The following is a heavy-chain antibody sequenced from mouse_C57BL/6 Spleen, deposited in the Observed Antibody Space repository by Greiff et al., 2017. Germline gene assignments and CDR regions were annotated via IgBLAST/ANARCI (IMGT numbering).Heavy chain of an antibody. CDR2: INPSTGGT. D-gene: IGHD1-1*01. Sequence: EVQLQESGPELVKPGASVKISCKASGYSFTGYYMNWVKQSPEQSLEWIGEINPSTGGTTYNQKFKAKATLTVDKSSSTAYMQLKSLTSEDSAVYYCARRGDYYGSSYDAMDYWGQGTSVTVSS. J-gene: IGHJ4*01. CDR3: ARRGDYYGSSYDAMDY. V-gene: IGHV1-42*01. CDR1: GYSFTGYY.